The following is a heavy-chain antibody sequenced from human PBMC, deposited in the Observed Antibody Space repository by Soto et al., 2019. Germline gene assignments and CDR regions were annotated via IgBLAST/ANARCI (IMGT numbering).Heavy chain of an antibody. Sequence: ASVKVSFKTSGYSFTTYGISWVRQAPGQGLEWMGWISGYNGNTHYAQKFQGRVSMTTDTSTSTAYMELRSLRSDDTAVYYCARGDCISTRCIYYGMDVWGQGTTVTVSS. D-gene: IGHD2-2*01. CDR1: GYSFTTYG. CDR3: ARGDCISTRCIYYGMDV. V-gene: IGHV1-18*01. CDR2: ISGYNGNT. J-gene: IGHJ6*02.